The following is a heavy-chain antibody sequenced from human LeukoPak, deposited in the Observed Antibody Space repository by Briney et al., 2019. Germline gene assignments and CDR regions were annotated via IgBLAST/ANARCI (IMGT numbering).Heavy chain of an antibody. D-gene: IGHD6-19*01. CDR2: INTGDGNT. CDR3: ARNLAVAPHAYYFDY. CDR1: GYTFTDYP. Sequence: ASVKVSCKASGYTFTDYPMHWVRQAPGQRLEWMGWINTGDGNTKYSQEVQGRITITRDTSASTAYVELSSLRSGDMAVYYCARNLAVAPHAYYFDYWGQGTLVTVSS. J-gene: IGHJ4*02. V-gene: IGHV1-3*03.